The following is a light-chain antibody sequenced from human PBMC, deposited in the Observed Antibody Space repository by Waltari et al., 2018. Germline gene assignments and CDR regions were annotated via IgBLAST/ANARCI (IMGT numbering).Light chain of an antibody. V-gene: IGKV1-33*01. CDR3: QQFDNLYT. CDR1: QEISNK. Sequence: DIQMTQSPSSLSSSVGDRVTITCQASQEISNKLNWYQQKPGKAPKLLIYDASHLETGVPSRFSVSGSGTDFTFTISSLQPEDIATYYCQQFDNLYTFGQGTKLEIK. CDR2: DAS. J-gene: IGKJ2*01.